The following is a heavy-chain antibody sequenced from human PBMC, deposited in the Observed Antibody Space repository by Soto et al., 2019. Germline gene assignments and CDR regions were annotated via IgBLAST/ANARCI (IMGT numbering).Heavy chain of an antibody. J-gene: IGHJ4*02. CDR1: VGTFSSYA. CDR3: ARVNWVVGATSGYYFDY. CDR2: VIPIFGIA. V-gene: IGHV1-69*13. D-gene: IGHD1-26*01. Sequence: SSVKVSCKASVGTFSSYAISWVRLDPGQGLEWMGAVIPIFGIANCAQKLQGRATITADDSTSTAYRELSSLRSEDTAVYYCARVNWVVGATSGYYFDYWGQGTLVTVSS.